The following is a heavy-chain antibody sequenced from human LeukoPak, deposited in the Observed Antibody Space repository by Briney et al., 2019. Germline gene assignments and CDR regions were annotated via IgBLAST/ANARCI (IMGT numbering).Heavy chain of an antibody. D-gene: IGHD5-18*01. Sequence: ASETLSLTCAVYGGSFSGYYWSWIRQPPGKGLEWIGEINHSGSTNYNPSLKSRVTISVDTSKNQFSLKLSSVTAADTAVYYCARIRGYSHKSPDNWFARWGQGTLLTVPS. CDR1: GGSFSGYY. V-gene: IGHV4-34*01. CDR3: ARIRGYSHKSPDNWFAR. J-gene: IGHJ5*02. CDR2: INHSGST.